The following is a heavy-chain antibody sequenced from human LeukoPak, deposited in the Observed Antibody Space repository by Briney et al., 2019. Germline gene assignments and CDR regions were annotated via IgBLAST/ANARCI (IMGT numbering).Heavy chain of an antibody. CDR3: AREGLEQVFDN. V-gene: IGHV4-30-2*01. J-gene: IGHJ4*02. D-gene: IGHD1-1*01. CDR1: GGSISSGAYS. Sequence: PSGTLSLTCAISGGSISSGAYSWSWIRQPPGKGLEWIGYIYHSGSTYCNPSLKSRVTISVDRSKNQFSLKLNSVTAADTAVYYCAREGLEQVFDNWGQGTLVTVSS. CDR2: IYHSGST.